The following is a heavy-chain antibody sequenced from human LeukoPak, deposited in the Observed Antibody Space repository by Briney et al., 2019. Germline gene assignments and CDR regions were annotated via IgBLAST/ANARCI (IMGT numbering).Heavy chain of an antibody. V-gene: IGHV1-18*01. CDR3: ARDVGSLYDFWSGYIDY. CDR2: ISAYNGNT. J-gene: IGHJ4*02. D-gene: IGHD3-3*01. CDR1: SYTLTSYG. Sequence: ASVKVSCKASSYTLTSYGINWVRQAPGQGLEWMGCISAYNGNTNYAQKLQGRVTMTTDTSTNTAYLELRSLRSGDTAVYYCARDVGSLYDFWSGYIDYWDQGTLVTVSS.